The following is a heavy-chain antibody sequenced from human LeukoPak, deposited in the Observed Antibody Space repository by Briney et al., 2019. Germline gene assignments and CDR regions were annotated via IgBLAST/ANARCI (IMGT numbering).Heavy chain of an antibody. Sequence: PGGSLRLSCTASRFTFSNYWIHWVRQAPGMGLLWVSLINSAGSSTSYADSVKGRFTISRDNSKNTLYLQMNGLRAEDTAVYYCARGGYCSSTSCRWGNWFDPWGQGTLVTVSS. CDR3: ARGGYCSSTSCRWGNWFDP. J-gene: IGHJ5*02. CDR2: INSAGSST. D-gene: IGHD2-2*01. CDR1: RFTFSNYW. V-gene: IGHV3-74*01.